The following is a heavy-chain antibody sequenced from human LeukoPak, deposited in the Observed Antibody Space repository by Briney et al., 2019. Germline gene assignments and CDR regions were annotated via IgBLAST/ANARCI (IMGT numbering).Heavy chain of an antibody. J-gene: IGHJ4*02. Sequence: ASVKVSCKASGYTFTSYGISWVRQAPGQGLERMGWISAYNGNTNYAQKLQGRVTMTTDTSTSTAYMELRSLRSDDTAVYYCAKEDCSGGSCYPKGYWGQGTLVTVSS. V-gene: IGHV1-18*01. D-gene: IGHD2-15*01. CDR2: ISAYNGNT. CDR3: AKEDCSGGSCYPKGY. CDR1: GYTFTSYG.